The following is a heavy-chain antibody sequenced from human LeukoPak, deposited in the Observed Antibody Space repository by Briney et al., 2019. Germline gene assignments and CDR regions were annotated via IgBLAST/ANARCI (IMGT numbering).Heavy chain of an antibody. D-gene: IGHD3-22*01. V-gene: IGHV1-18*01. CDR3: AREGSKRIAMIKRLGNFDY. J-gene: IGHJ4*02. CDR1: GYTFTSYG. CDR2: ISAYNGNT. Sequence: GASVKVSCKASGYTFTSYGISWVRQAPGQGLEWMGWISAYNGNTNYAQKLQGRVTMTTDTSTSTAYMELRSLRSDDTAVYYCAREGSKRIAMIKRLGNFDYWGQGTLVTVSS.